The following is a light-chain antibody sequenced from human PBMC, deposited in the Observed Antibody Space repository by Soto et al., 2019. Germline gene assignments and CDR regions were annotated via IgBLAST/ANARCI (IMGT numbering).Light chain of an antibody. Sequence: EIVLTQSPGTLSFSPGERATLSCRASQSVSSIYLGWYQQKPGQAPRLLMYGASSRATGIPERFSGSGSGTDFTLTISRLEPEDFAVYYCQQYGSSGTFGQGTKVDIK. CDR1: QSVSSIY. CDR2: GAS. CDR3: QQYGSSGT. J-gene: IGKJ1*01. V-gene: IGKV3-20*01.